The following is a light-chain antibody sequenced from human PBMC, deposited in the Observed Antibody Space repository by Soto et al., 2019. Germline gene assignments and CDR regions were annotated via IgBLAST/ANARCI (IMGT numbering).Light chain of an antibody. V-gene: IGKV3D-20*02. J-gene: IGKJ5*01. Sequence: EIVLTQSPGPRSLTPGERATLYCRASQSVSSSYLAWYQQKPGQAPRLLIYGASSRATGIPDRFSGSGSGTDFTLTISRLEPEDFAVYYCQHRRVWPVSFGQGTRLEIK. CDR1: QSVSSSY. CDR3: QHRRVWPVS. CDR2: GAS.